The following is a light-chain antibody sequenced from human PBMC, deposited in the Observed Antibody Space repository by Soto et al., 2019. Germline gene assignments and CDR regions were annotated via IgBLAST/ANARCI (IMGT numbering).Light chain of an antibody. Sequence: DIQMTQSPSTLSASVGDRVTITCRASQSISSWLAWYQQKPGKAPKLLIYDASSLESGVPSRFSGSGSGTDFTLTISSLQPEDFAVYYCQQYNNWPPLTFGGGTKVDIK. CDR3: QQYNNWPPLT. CDR1: QSISSW. CDR2: DAS. J-gene: IGKJ4*01. V-gene: IGKV1-5*01.